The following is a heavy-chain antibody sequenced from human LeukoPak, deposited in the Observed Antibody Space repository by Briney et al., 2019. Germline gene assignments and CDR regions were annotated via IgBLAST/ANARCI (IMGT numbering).Heavy chain of an antibody. CDR2: INPSGGTT. J-gene: IGHJ6*02. Sequence: ASVKVSCKASGYTFTNYYIHWVRQAPGQGPEWLGIINPSGGTTIYAQNFQGRVSMTRDTSTSTVYMELSSLRSEDTAVYYCAKDRLAAPSIDYYYYGMDVWGQGTTVTVSS. CDR3: AKDRLAAPSIDYYYYGMDV. CDR1: GYTFTNYY. V-gene: IGHV1-46*01. D-gene: IGHD2-15*01.